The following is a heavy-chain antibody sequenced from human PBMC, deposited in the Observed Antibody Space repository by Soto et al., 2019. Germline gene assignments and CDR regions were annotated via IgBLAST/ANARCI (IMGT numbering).Heavy chain of an antibody. Sequence: EVQLVESGGGLVQPGESLKLSCAASGFTFRGSAMHWVRQASGKGLEWVGRIRTKANSYATAYAASVQGRFTISRDESKRTAYLQMNSLKTEDTAVYYCTGSLLAYCSGGKCHTDYYYYGMDVWGQGTAVTVSS. J-gene: IGHJ6*02. CDR2: IRTKANSYAT. D-gene: IGHD2-15*01. V-gene: IGHV3-73*02. CDR3: TGSLLAYCSGGKCHTDYYYYGMDV. CDR1: GFTFRGSA.